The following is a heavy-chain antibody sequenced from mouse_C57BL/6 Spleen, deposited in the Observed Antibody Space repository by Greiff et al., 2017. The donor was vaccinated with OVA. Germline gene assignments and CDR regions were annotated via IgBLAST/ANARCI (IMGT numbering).Heavy chain of an antibody. CDR3: ARDATGTGAMDY. CDR2: ISDGGSYT. Sequence: EVKLMESGGGLVKPGGSLKLSCAASGFTFSSYAMSWVRQTPEKRLEWVATISDGGSYTYYPDNVKGRFTISRDNAKNNLYLQMSHLKSEDTAMYYGARDATGTGAMDYWGQGTSVTVSS. CDR1: GFTFSSYA. J-gene: IGHJ4*01. V-gene: IGHV5-4*01. D-gene: IGHD4-1*01.